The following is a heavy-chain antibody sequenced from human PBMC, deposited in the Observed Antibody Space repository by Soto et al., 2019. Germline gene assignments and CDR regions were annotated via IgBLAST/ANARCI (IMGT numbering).Heavy chain of an antibody. CDR2: ISGSGGST. J-gene: IGHJ4*02. CDR1: GFTFSSYA. Sequence: GGSLRLSCAASGFTFSSYAMSWVRQAPGKGLEWVSAISGSGGSTYYADSVKGRFTISRDNSKNTLYLQMNSLRAEDTAVYYCANEGKYYDFWSGYYRGLESAYADYFDYWGQGTLVTVSS. D-gene: IGHD3-3*01. V-gene: IGHV3-23*01. CDR3: ANEGKYYDFWSGYYRGLESAYADYFDY.